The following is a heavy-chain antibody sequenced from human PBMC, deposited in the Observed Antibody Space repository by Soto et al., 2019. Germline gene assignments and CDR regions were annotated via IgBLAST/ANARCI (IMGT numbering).Heavy chain of an antibody. Sequence: PSETLSLTCTVSGGSISSYYWSWIRQPPGKGLEWIGYIYYSGSTNYNPSLKSRVTISVDTSKNQFSLKLSSVTAADTAVYYCVRQTGYYETNGDYSYYGLDIWGQGTTVTVSS. J-gene: IGHJ6*01. CDR2: IYYSGST. CDR3: VRQTGYYETNGDYSYYGLDI. D-gene: IGHD3-22*01. CDR1: GGSISSYY. V-gene: IGHV4-59*01.